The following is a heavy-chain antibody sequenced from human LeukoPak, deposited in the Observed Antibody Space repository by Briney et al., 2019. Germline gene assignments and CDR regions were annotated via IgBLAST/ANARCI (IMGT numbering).Heavy chain of an antibody. V-gene: IGHV3-11*01. CDR1: GFTFSDYH. J-gene: IGHJ4*02. Sequence: GGSLRLSCAASGFTFSDYHMSWIRQAPGKGLEWVSYISNSGNTIYYVDSVKGRFTISRDNAKNSLYLQMNSLRAEDTAVYYCARVDYDILTGYSDWGQGTLSPSPQ. D-gene: IGHD3-9*01. CDR3: ARVDYDILTGYSD. CDR2: ISNSGNTI.